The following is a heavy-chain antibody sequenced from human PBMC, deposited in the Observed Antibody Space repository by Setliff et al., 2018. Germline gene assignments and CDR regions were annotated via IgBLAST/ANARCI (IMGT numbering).Heavy chain of an antibody. CDR2: INPSGGSA. CDR3: ARGGKAAAERKGLFEN. D-gene: IGHD6-13*01. CDR1: GYSFTSYY. J-gene: IGHJ4*02. V-gene: IGHV1-46*01. Sequence: SVKVSCKATGYSFTSYYIHWVRQAPGQGLEWMGIINPSGGSASVVDKFQGRVTMTRDTSTSTVYVDLSSLRSEDTAVYYCARGGKAAAERKGLFENWGQGTLVTVSS.